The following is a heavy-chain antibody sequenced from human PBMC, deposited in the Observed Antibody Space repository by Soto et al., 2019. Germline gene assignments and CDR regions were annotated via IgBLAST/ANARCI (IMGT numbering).Heavy chain of an antibody. V-gene: IGHV4-39*01. CDR3: ARRGYSSSALY. D-gene: IGHD6-13*01. Sequence: SETLSLTCTVSGGSISSNYYYWGWIRQPPGEGLEWIGSIYYSGSTYYNPSLKSRVTISVDTSKNQFSLKLSSVTAADTAVYYCARRGYSSSALYWGQGILVTVSS. CDR2: IYYSGST. J-gene: IGHJ4*02. CDR1: GGSISSNYYY.